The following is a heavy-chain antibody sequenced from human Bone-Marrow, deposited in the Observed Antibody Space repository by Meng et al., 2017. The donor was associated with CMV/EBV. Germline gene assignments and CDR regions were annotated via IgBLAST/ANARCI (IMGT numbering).Heavy chain of an antibody. J-gene: IGHJ4*02. CDR1: GYTFTAHY. CDR2: IFPASGGT. Sequence: ASVKVSCKASGYTFTAHYFHWVRQAPGQGLEWMGWIFPASGGTVFAQNFQGRVTMTRDTSISTAYMELSRLKSDDTAVYFCARISPGVASALASWGPGNLVNVSS. V-gene: IGHV1-2*02. D-gene: IGHD2-8*01. CDR3: ARISPGVASALAS.